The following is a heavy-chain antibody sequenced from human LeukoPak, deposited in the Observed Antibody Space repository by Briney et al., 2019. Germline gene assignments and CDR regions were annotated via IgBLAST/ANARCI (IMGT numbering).Heavy chain of an antibody. J-gene: IGHJ4*02. CDR3: AKAGGSGIYYPYYFDY. V-gene: IGHV3-23*01. CDR2: ISSSGGST. Sequence: GGSLRLSCAASGFTFSTYDMTWVRQAPGKGLECVSAISSSGGSTFYADSVKGRLTISRDNSKNTLFLQMNSLRAEDTAVYYCAKAGGSGIYYPYYFDYWGQGTLVTVSS. CDR1: GFTFSTYD. D-gene: IGHD3-10*01.